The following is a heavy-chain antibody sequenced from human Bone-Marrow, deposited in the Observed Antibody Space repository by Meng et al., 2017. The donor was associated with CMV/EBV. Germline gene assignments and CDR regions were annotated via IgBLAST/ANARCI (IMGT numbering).Heavy chain of an antibody. D-gene: IGHD2-2*01. CDR3: ASEYCSSTSCYGFDP. CDR1: GYTFTVYY. Sequence: ASVKVSCKASGYTFTVYYMHWVRQAPGQGLEWMGWISPNSGGTNYAQKFQGRVTMTRDTSISTAYMELSRLRSDDTAVYYCASEYCSSTSCYGFDPWGQGNRVNGAS. V-gene: IGHV1-2*02. CDR2: ISPNSGGT. J-gene: IGHJ5*02.